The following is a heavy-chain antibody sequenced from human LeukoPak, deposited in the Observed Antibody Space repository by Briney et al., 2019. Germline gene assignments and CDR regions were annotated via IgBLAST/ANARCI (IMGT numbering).Heavy chain of an antibody. V-gene: IGHV3-7*03. J-gene: IGHJ6*02. Sequence: GGSLRLSCAASGFTISNYAMNWARQAPGKGLEWVASINHNGNVNYYVDSVKSRFTISRDNAKNSLYLQMSNLRAEDAAVYFCARGGGLDVWGQGATVTVSS. CDR2: INHNGNVN. D-gene: IGHD3-16*01. CDR3: ARGGGLDV. CDR1: GFTISNYA.